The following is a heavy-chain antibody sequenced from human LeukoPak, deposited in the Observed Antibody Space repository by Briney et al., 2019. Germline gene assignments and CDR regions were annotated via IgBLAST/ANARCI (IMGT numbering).Heavy chain of an antibody. Sequence: ASVKVSCKASGYTFTRYDINWVRQATGQGLEWMGWVNPKSGYTGYAQKFQGRVTITRDTSINTAYMELSSLTSEDTAVYYCARAVPEEYYYDSSGYFDYWGQGTLVTVSS. D-gene: IGHD3-22*01. CDR3: ARAVPEEYYYDSSGYFDY. J-gene: IGHJ4*02. V-gene: IGHV1-8*03. CDR1: GYTFTRYD. CDR2: VNPKSGYT.